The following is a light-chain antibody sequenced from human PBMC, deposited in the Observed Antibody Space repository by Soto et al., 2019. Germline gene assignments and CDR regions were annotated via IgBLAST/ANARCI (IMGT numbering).Light chain of an antibody. CDR3: QQYHSSVWT. Sequence: EIVMTQSPATLSSSPGERATLSCRASQSVSTFLAWYQQKPGQAPRLLIHDASIRATGIPARFSGSGSGTDFTLTTSRLEPEDFAVYYCQQYHSSVWTFGQGTKVDIK. CDR1: QSVSTF. J-gene: IGKJ1*01. V-gene: IGKV3-20*01. CDR2: DAS.